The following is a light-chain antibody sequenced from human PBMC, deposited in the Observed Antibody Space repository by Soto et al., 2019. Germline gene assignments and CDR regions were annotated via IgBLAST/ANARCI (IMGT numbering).Light chain of an antibody. Sequence: EIVLTQSPGTVSFSPGEGATLSCRASQSVSSSYLAWYQQKPGQAPRLLIYGASSRATGIPDRFSGSGSGTDFTLTISSLQSEDFAVYYCQQYNNWPWTFGQGTKVDIK. CDR1: QSVSSSY. V-gene: IGKV3-20*01. CDR3: QQYNNWPWT. J-gene: IGKJ1*01. CDR2: GAS.